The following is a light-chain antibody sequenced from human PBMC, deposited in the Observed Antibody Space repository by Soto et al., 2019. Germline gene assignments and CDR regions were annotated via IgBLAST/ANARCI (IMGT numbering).Light chain of an antibody. Sequence: QSVLTQPASVSGSPGQSITISCTGTSSDVGGYNYVSWYQQHPGKAPKLMIFEVSNRPSGISNRFSGSKSGNTASLTISGLQPEDEADYYCSSYTSGSTPYVFGTGTKLTVL. V-gene: IGLV2-14*01. J-gene: IGLJ1*01. CDR1: SSDVGGYNY. CDR2: EVS. CDR3: SSYTSGSTPYV.